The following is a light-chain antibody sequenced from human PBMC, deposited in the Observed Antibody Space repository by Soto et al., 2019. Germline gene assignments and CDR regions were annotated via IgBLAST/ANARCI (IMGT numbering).Light chain of an antibody. CDR1: SSAVGGYKH. J-gene: IGLJ1*01. V-gene: IGLV2-14*01. CDR3: NSQRSSGTRV. Sequence: QSAVTQPASVSGSPGQSITISCTGTSSAVGGYKHVSWYQHHPGKAPKLMIYEVSNRPSGVSNRFSGSKSGYTASLTISGLQSEDEADYYCNSQRSSGTRVFGTGTKVTVL. CDR2: EVS.